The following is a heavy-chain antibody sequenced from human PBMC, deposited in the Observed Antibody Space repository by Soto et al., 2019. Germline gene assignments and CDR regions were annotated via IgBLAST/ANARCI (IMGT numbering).Heavy chain of an antibody. CDR2: ISDRGIST. Sequence: LRLSCAASGFTLSSYAMTWVRQAPGKGLEWVSAISDRGISTYYADSVKGRFIISRDISQKTLYLQMNSLRAEDTAVYYCAKGQRWELPLDSWGQGTLVTVSS. V-gene: IGHV3-23*01. CDR1: GFTLSSYA. J-gene: IGHJ5*01. D-gene: IGHD1-26*01. CDR3: AKGQRWELPLDS.